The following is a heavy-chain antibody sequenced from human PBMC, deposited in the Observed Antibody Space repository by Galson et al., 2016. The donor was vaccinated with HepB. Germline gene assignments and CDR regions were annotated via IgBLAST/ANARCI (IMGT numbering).Heavy chain of an antibody. V-gene: IGHV3-74*01. CDR3: ARGGGYYYFDY. Sequence: NYADSVKGRFTISRDNAKNTLYLQMNSLRAEDTAVYYCARGGGYYYFDYWGQGNLVTVSS. D-gene: IGHD2-21*01. J-gene: IGHJ4*02.